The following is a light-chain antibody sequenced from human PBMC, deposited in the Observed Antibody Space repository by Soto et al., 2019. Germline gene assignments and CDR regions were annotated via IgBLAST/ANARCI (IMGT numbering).Light chain of an antibody. CDR2: GAS. J-gene: IGKJ4*01. V-gene: IGKV3-15*01. CDR1: QSVTSN. CDR3: QQYNNWPLT. Sequence: EIVMTQSPATLSVSPGERATLSCRASQSVTSNLAWYQQKRGQAPRLLIYGASTRATGIPARFSGSGSGTEFTLTISSLQSEDLAVYSCQQYNNWPLTFGGGTKVEIK.